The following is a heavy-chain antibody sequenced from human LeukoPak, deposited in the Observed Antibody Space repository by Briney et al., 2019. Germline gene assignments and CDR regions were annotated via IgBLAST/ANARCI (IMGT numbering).Heavy chain of an antibody. D-gene: IGHD3-10*01. J-gene: IGHJ4*02. Sequence: PGTSLRLSCAGSGFRFSTYVMHWVRQAPGKGLEWLGYVWFDGSNSDYVDPVKGRFTISRGNSKNTVFLQMNSLRAEDTAVYHCARFAGSDYTGSFDLWGQGTPVTVSS. CDR3: ARFAGSDYTGSFDL. CDR2: VWFDGSNS. CDR1: GFRFSTYV. V-gene: IGHV3-33*01.